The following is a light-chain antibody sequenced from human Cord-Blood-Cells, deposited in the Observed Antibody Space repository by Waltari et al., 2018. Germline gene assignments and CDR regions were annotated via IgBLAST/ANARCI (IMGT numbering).Light chain of an antibody. J-gene: IGLJ2*01. CDR3: CSYAGSSTFEV. CDR1: SRDVGSYNL. V-gene: IGLV2-23*03. Sequence: QSALTQPASVSGSPGQSITISCTGPSRDVGSYNLVSWYQQHPGKAPKLMIYEGSKRPSGVSNRFSSSKSGNTASLTISGLQAEDEADYYCCSYAGSSTFEVFGGGTKLTVL. CDR2: EGS.